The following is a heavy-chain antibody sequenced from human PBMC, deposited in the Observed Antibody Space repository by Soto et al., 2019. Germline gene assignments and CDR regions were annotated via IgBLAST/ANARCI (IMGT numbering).Heavy chain of an antibody. D-gene: IGHD3-10*01. V-gene: IGHV1-69*13. J-gene: IGHJ4*02. CDR3: ARGRDGSNYHFDY. Sequence: SVKVSCKASGGTFSESVTSWVRQAPGQGLEWMGGIVPIFGKANLAEKFQDRVTITADESTSTAYMKLSSLRSEDTAVYYCARGRDGSNYHFDYWGQATLVPVSS. CDR2: IVPIFGKA. CDR1: GGTFSESV.